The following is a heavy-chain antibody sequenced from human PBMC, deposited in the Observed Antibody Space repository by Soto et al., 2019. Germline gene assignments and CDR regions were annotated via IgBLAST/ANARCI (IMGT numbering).Heavy chain of an antibody. CDR2: IYHSGST. D-gene: IGHD1-26*01. CDR1: GYSISTGFN. J-gene: IGHJ5*02. Sequence: PSETLSLTCAVSGYSISTGFNWAWIRQPPGKGLEWIGSIYHSGSTYYNLSLKSRVTMSVDTSRNEFSLRLTSVTAADTAMYYCARDVGVSYFDTWGQGALVTVSS. V-gene: IGHV4-38-2*02. CDR3: ARDVGVSYFDT.